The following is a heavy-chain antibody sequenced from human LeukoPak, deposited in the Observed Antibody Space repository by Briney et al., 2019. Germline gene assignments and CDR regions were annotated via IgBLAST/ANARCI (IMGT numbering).Heavy chain of an antibody. CDR3: AATGGIAVAGSPFDY. CDR1: GLTFRSYG. Sequence: GGSLRLSXAASGLTFRSYGMHWVRQAPGKGLEWVAVIWYDGSNKYYGDSVKGRFTISRDNSKNTLYLQMNSLRAEDTAVYYCAATGGIAVAGSPFDYWGQGTLVTVSS. V-gene: IGHV3-33*01. D-gene: IGHD6-19*01. J-gene: IGHJ4*02. CDR2: IWYDGSNK.